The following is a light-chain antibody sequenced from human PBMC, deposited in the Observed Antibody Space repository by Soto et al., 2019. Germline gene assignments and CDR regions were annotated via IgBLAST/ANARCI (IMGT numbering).Light chain of an antibody. Sequence: EIWVTQSPIPHAFPPGERAHLTRTASQSISSTLLAWYQQKTGQAPRLLIYSSSIRATGIPDRSSGSGSGTDFTLTISRLEPEDFAVYYCQQYGSSLITFGQGTRLEIK. V-gene: IGKV3-20*01. J-gene: IGKJ5*01. CDR3: QQYGSSLIT. CDR2: SSS. CDR1: QSISSTL.